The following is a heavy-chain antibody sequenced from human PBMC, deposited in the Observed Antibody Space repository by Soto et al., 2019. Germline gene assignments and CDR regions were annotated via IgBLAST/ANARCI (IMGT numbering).Heavy chain of an antibody. CDR1: GYTLTSFY. D-gene: IGHD6-6*01. CDR2: INPSGGST. Sequence: QVQLVQSGAEVKKPGASVKVSCKASGYTLTSFYIHWVRQAPGQGLEWMGIINPSGGSTNYAQNFQGRVTITRDPSTSTVYMDLSSLRSEDTAVYYCARGLASGDYWGQGTLVTVSS. V-gene: IGHV1-46*03. J-gene: IGHJ4*02. CDR3: ARGLASGDY.